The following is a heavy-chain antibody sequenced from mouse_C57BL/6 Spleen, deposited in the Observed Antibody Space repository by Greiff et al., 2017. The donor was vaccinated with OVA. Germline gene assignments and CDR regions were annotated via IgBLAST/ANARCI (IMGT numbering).Heavy chain of an antibody. CDR3: AREGTTVVAKVYFDY. D-gene: IGHD1-1*01. V-gene: IGHV1-4*01. CDR2: INPSSGYT. Sequence: VQLQQSGAELARPGASVKMSCKASGYTFTSYTMHWVKQRPGQGLEWIGYINPSSGYTKYKQKFKDKATLTADKSSSTAYMQLSSLTSEDSAVYYCAREGTTVVAKVYFDYWGQGTTLTVSS. CDR1: GYTFTSYT. J-gene: IGHJ2*01.